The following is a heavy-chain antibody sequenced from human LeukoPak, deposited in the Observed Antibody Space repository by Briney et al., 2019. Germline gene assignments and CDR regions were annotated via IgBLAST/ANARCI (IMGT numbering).Heavy chain of an antibody. J-gene: IGHJ4*02. CDR1: GGSFSGYY. CDR2: INHSGST. CDR3: ARPTTGITMDDY. V-gene: IGHV4-34*01. D-gene: IGHD3-10*01. Sequence: PSETLSLTCAVYGGSFSGYYWSWIRQPPGKGLEWIGEINHSGSTNYNPSLKSRVTISVDTSKNQFSLKLSSVTAADTAVYYCARPTTGITMDDYWGQGTLVTVSS.